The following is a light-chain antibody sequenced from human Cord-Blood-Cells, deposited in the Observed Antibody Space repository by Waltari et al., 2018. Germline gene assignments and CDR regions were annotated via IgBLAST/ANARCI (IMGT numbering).Light chain of an antibody. Sequence: QSALTQLASLSGSPGPSLTISCTGTSSNVGGYNLFSWYQQHPGKAPKLMIYEVSKRPSGVSKRFSGSKSGNTASLTISGLQAEDEADYFCCSYAGSSTFVFGTGTKVTVL. V-gene: IGLV2-23*02. CDR2: EVS. CDR3: CSYAGSSTFV. CDR1: SSNVGGYNL. J-gene: IGLJ1*01.